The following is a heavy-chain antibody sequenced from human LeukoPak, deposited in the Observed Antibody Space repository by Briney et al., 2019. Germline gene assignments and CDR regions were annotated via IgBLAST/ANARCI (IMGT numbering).Heavy chain of an antibody. Sequence: SETLSLTCAVSGYSISSGYYWGWIRQPPGKGREWIGSIYHSGSTYYNPSLKSRVTISVDKSKNQFSLKLRSVTAADTAVYYCARLTYSGPHDFDYWGQGTLVTDSS. J-gene: IGHJ4*02. CDR3: ARLTYSGPHDFDY. CDR1: GYSISSGYY. V-gene: IGHV4-38-2*01. CDR2: IYHSGST. D-gene: IGHD4-11*01.